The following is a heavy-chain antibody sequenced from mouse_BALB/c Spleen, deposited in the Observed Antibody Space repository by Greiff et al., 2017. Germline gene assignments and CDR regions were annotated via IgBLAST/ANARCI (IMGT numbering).Heavy chain of an antibody. J-gene: IGHJ3*01. D-gene: IGHD2-14*01. Sequence: QVQLQQSGAELAKPGASVKMSCKASGYTFTSYWMHWVKQRPGQGLEWIGYINPSTGYTEYNQKFKDKATLTADKSSSTAYMQLSSLTSEDSAVYYCARKGGYRYDGAWFAYWGQGTLVTVSA. V-gene: IGHV1-7*01. CDR3: ARKGGYRYDGAWFAY. CDR2: INPSTGYT. CDR1: GYTFTSYW.